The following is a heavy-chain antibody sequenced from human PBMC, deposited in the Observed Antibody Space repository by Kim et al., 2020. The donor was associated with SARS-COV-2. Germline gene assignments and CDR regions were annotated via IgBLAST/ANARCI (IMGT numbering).Heavy chain of an antibody. D-gene: IGHD3-3*01. CDR2: IWYDGRNK. CDR1: GFTFSSYG. V-gene: IGHV3-33*01. Sequence: GGSLRLSCAASGFTFSSYGMHWVRQAPGKGLEWVAVIWYDGRNKYYADSVKGRFTISRDNSKNTLYLQMNSLRAEDTAVDYCARDQRFLEWSPFDYWGQGTLVTVSS. CDR3: ARDQRFLEWSPFDY. J-gene: IGHJ4*02.